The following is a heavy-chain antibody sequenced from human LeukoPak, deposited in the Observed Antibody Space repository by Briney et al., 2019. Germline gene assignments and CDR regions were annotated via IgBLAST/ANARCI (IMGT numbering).Heavy chain of an antibody. D-gene: IGHD6-13*01. Sequence: SETLSLTCAVSTYFLSSGYYWGWLRKPPGKGLEWFGSINHSGTTYYNPSLKSRLTISVDTSKNQFSLRLSSVTAADTAVYYCAKLAATGGFDYWGQGTLVTVSS. V-gene: IGHV4-38-2*01. CDR1: TYFLSSGYY. CDR3: AKLAATGGFDY. CDR2: INHSGTT. J-gene: IGHJ4*02.